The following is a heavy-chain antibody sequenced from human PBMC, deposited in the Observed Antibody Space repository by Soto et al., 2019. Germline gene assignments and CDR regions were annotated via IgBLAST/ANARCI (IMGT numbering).Heavy chain of an antibody. Sequence: QVQLQESGPGLVKPSQTLSLTCTVSGGSISSGGYYWSWIRQHPGKGLEWIGYIYYSGSTYYNPSLKSRVTIPVDTSKNQFSLKLSSVTAADTAVYYCARDGHNLTPLDYWGQGTLVTVSS. CDR3: ARDGHNLTPLDY. D-gene: IGHD1-1*01. J-gene: IGHJ4*02. V-gene: IGHV4-31*03. CDR2: IYYSGST. CDR1: GGSISSGGYY.